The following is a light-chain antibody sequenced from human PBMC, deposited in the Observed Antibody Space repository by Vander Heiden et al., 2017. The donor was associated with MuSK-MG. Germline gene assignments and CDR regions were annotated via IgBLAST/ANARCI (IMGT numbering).Light chain of an antibody. CDR2: GYL. J-gene: IGLJ3*02. CDR3: QSADSSLSGFV. V-gene: IGLV1-40*01. Sequence: QSVLTQPPSVSGAPGQRVTISCTGGSSNIGAGYELHWYQQVPERAPKLLIYGYLNRPSGVPDRFSGSKSGTSASLVINGLQAEDEADYYCQSADSSLSGFVFGGGTKVTVL. CDR1: SSNIGAGYE.